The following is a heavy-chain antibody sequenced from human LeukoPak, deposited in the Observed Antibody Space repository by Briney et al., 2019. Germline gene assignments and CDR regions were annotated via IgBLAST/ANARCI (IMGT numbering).Heavy chain of an antibody. CDR1: GYTFTGYY. V-gene: IGHV1-2*02. Sequence: ASVKVSCKASGYTFTGYYMHWVRQAPGQGLEWMGWINPNSGGTNYAQKFQGRVTITRNTSISTAYMELSSLRSEDTAVYYCASQQLVRGYYYMDVWGKGTTVTVSS. CDR2: INPNSGGT. J-gene: IGHJ6*03. CDR3: ASQQLVRGYYYMDV. D-gene: IGHD6-13*01.